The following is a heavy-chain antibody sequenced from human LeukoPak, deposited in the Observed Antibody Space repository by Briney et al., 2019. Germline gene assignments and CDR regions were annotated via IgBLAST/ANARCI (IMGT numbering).Heavy chain of an antibody. Sequence: PSETLSLTCTVSGYSISSGYYWGWIRPPPGKGVEWIGNIYHSGSTYYNPSLKSRVTISVDTSKNQFSLKLSSVTAADTAVYYCARVYGSGSYGWFDPWGQGTLVTVSS. J-gene: IGHJ5*02. D-gene: IGHD3-10*01. CDR1: GYSISSGYY. V-gene: IGHV4-38-2*02. CDR3: ARVYGSGSYGWFDP. CDR2: IYHSGST.